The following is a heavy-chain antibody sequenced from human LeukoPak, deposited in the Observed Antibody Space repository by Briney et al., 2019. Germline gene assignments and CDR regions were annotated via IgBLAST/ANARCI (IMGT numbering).Heavy chain of an antibody. CDR1: GFTVSSNY. CDR2: IYSGGST. CDR3: ARDTVSYYYGSGSYDY. J-gene: IGHJ4*02. D-gene: IGHD3-10*01. V-gene: IGHV3-53*01. Sequence: PGGSLRLSCAASGFTVSSNYMSWVRQAPGKGLEWVSVIYSGGSTYYADSVKGRFTISRDNSKNTLYLQMNSLRAEDTAVYYCARDTVSYYYGSGSYDYWGQGTLVTVSS.